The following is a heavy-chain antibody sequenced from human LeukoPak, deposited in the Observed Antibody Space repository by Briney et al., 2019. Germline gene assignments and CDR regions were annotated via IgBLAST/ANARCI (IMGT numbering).Heavy chain of an antibody. CDR3: ARLGSGWYLKDY. V-gene: IGHV4-59*08. D-gene: IGHD6-19*01. CDR2: IYYSGST. J-gene: IGHJ4*02. CDR1: GGSISSYY. Sequence: SETLSLTCTVSGGSISSYYWSWIRQPPGKGLEWIGYIYYSGSTNYNPSLKSRVTISVDTSKNQFSLKLSSVTAADTAVYYCARLGSGWYLKDYWGQGTLVTVSS.